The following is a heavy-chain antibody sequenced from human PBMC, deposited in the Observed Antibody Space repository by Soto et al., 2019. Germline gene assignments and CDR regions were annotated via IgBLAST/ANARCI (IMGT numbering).Heavy chain of an antibody. CDR2: ISVSGDST. CDR1: GFTFNNYA. Sequence: EVQLLESGGGMVQPGGSLRLSCAAAGFTFNNYAMTWVRQAPVKGLEWVSRISVSGDSTYYADSVKGRFTLSRDNSKNTLYLQMNSLRAEDTAVYYCVKRKADSACYESWGQGTLVTVSS. CDR3: VKRKADSACYES. J-gene: IGHJ5*02. D-gene: IGHD3-22*01. V-gene: IGHV3-23*01.